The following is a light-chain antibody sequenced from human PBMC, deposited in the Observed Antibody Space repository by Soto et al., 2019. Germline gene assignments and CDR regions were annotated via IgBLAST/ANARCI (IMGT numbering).Light chain of an antibody. CDR2: EVT. CDR3: LSHTGSRTL. Sequence: QSALTQPASVSGSPGQSITISCTGASSDVGDYNYVSWYQEHPGQVLKLIIFEVTTRPSGVSDRFSGSRSGNTASLTISGLQAEDEADYYCLSHTGSRTLFGGGTPLTVL. CDR1: SSDVGDYNY. J-gene: IGLJ3*02. V-gene: IGLV2-14*01.